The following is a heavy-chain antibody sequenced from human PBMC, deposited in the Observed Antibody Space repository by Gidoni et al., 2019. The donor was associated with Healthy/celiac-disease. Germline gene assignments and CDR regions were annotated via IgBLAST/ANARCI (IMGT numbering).Heavy chain of an antibody. D-gene: IGHD2-8*01. J-gene: IGHJ4*02. CDR3: ARVGIGYCTNGVCSAFDY. V-gene: IGHV1-18*01. CDR1: GYTFTSYG. Sequence: QVQLVQSGAEVKKPGASVKVSCKASGYTFTSYGISWVRQAPGQGLEWMGWISAYNGNTNYAQKLQGRVTMTTDTSTSTAYMELRSLRSDDTAVYYCARVGIGYCTNGVCSAFDYWGQGTLVTVSS. CDR2: ISAYNGNT.